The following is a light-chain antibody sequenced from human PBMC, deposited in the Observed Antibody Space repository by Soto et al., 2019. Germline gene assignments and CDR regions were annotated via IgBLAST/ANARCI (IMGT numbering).Light chain of an antibody. V-gene: IGLV2-14*02. J-gene: IGLJ2*01. CDR3: TSHTSSSVV. CDR1: SSDVGTYNL. Sequence: QSALTQPASVSGSPGQSITISCTGSSSDVGTYNLVSWYQQHPGKAPKLIIYEDNKRPSGVSIRFSGSKSGNTASLTISGLQAEDEADYYCTSHTSSSVVFGGGTKLTVL. CDR2: EDN.